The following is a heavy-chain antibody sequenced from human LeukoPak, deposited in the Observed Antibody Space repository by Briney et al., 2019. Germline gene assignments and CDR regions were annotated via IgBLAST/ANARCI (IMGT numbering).Heavy chain of an antibody. V-gene: IGHV3-48*02. Sequence: GGSLRLSCAASGFTFSAYSMNWVRQAPGKGLDWVSYISSSSSTIFYADSVKGRFTISRDNAKNSLYLQMNSLRDEDTAVYYCASQLVFRSPFDYWGQGALVTVSS. CDR2: ISSSSSTI. CDR3: ASQLVFRSPFDY. CDR1: GFTFSAYS. J-gene: IGHJ4*02.